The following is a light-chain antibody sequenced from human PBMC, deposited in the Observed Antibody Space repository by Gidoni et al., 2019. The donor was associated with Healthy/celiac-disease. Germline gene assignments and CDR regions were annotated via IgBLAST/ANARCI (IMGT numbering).Light chain of an antibody. CDR3: QQYGSRYT. V-gene: IGKV3-20*01. J-gene: IGKJ2*01. CDR1: QSVSSSY. Sequence: EIVLTQSPGTLSLSPGARATRSCRASQSVSSSYLAWYQQKPGQAPRLLIYGASSRATGIPDRFSGSGSGTDFTLTISRLEPEDFAVYYCQQYGSRYTFGQGTKLEIK. CDR2: GAS.